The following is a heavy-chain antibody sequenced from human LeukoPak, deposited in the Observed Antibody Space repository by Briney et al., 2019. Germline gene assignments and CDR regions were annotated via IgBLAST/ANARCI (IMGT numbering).Heavy chain of an antibody. CDR1: GFTFSSYG. J-gene: IGHJ4*02. Sequence: GGSLRLSCAASGFTFSSYGMHWVRQAPGKGLEWVAFIRYDGSNKYYADSVKVRFTISRDNSKNTLYLQMNSLRAEDTAVYYCAKAYSDYDTSGYRYYFDYWGQGTLVTVSS. CDR3: AKAYSDYDTSGYRYYFDY. D-gene: IGHD3-22*01. CDR2: IRYDGSNK. V-gene: IGHV3-30*02.